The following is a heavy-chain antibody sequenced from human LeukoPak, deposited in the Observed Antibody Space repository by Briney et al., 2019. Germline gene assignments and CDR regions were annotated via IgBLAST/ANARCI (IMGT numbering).Heavy chain of an antibody. CDR2: ISPSGYTI. V-gene: IGHV3-48*03. CDR3: AREGFPAAYDY. D-gene: IGHD2-15*01. CDR1: GFTFRSYE. J-gene: IGHJ4*02. Sequence: GGSLRLSCAASGFTFRSYEMNWVRQAPRKGLEWLSYISPSGYTIYYADSVKGRFTISRDNAKNLLYLQMNSLRAEDTAVYYCAREGFPAAYDYWGQGTLVTVSS.